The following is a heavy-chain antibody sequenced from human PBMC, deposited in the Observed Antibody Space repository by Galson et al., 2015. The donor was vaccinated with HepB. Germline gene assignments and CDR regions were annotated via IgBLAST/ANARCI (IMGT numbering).Heavy chain of an antibody. Sequence: SLRLSCAASGFTFSTYSMNWVRQAPGMGLEWVSYISSDDSTMNYADSVKGRFTISRDNAKNSLYLQMNSLRADDTAVYYCARSTRDGWFTSPGQLDYWGQGTLVTVSS. J-gene: IGHJ4*02. CDR3: ARSTRDGWFTSPGQLDY. D-gene: IGHD5-24*01. CDR1: GFTFSTYS. V-gene: IGHV3-48*01. CDR2: ISSDDSTM.